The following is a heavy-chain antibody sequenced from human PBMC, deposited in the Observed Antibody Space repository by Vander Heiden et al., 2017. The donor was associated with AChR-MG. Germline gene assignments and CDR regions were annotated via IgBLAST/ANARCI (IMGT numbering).Heavy chain of an antibody. J-gene: IGHJ4*02. D-gene: IGHD3-10*01. CDR3: AHLWFREFRPLFDY. CDR2: ISGSGGST. V-gene: IGHV3-23*01. Sequence: EVQLLESGGGLVQPGGSLRLSCAASGFTLSSYAMSWVRQAPGKGLEWVSAISGSGGSTYYADSVKGRFTISRDNSKNTLYLQMNSLRAEDTAVYYCAHLWFREFRPLFDYWGQGTLVAVSS. CDR1: GFTLSSYA.